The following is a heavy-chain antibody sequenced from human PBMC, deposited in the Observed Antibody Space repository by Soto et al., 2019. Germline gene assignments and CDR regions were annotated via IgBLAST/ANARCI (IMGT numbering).Heavy chain of an antibody. J-gene: IGHJ6*03. CDR1: GYTFTSYG. CDR3: ARLPTGYYSNLYYYYYYMDV. V-gene: IGHV1-18*01. CDR2: ISAYNGNT. D-gene: IGHD4-4*01. Sequence: ASVKVSCKASGYTFTSYGISWVRQAPGQGLEWMGWISAYNGNTSYAQKLQGRVTMTRDTSMSTAYMELRSLRSDDTAVYYCARLPTGYYSNLYYYYYYMDVWGKGTTVTVSS.